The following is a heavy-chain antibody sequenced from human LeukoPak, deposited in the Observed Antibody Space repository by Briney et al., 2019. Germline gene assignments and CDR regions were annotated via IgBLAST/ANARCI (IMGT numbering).Heavy chain of an antibody. D-gene: IGHD3-22*01. Sequence: GGSLRLSCAASGFTFSSYAMHWVRQAPGKGLEWVALISYDGSNKYYADSVKGRFTISRDDSKNTLYLQMNSLRLEDTAVYYCAIDRYYDSSGYYQLEYWGQGTLVTVSS. V-gene: IGHV3-30*04. CDR1: GFTFSSYA. J-gene: IGHJ4*02. CDR3: AIDRYYDSSGYYQLEY. CDR2: ISYDGSNK.